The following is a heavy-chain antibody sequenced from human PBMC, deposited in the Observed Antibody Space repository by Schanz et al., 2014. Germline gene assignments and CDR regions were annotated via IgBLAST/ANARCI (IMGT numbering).Heavy chain of an antibody. CDR3: ARVYRWQHILGHFDS. V-gene: IGHV1-2*02. CDR2: INPSSGGT. D-gene: IGHD6-13*01. CDR1: GYSFTGYY. Sequence: QVQLVQSGVEVKKPGASVKVSCMASGYSFTGYYMNWVRQAPGQGLEWMGWINPSSGGTNYAQNFQGRVTMTRDTSITTAYMDLSRLTSDDTAVYYCARVYRWQHILGHFDSWGQGSLVTVSS. J-gene: IGHJ4*02.